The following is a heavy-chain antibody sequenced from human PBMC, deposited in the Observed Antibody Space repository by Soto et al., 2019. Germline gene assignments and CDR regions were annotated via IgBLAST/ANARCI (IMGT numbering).Heavy chain of an antibody. CDR2: TRNKANDYTT. J-gene: IGHJ4*02. CDR1: GVIFSDHY. D-gene: IGHD5-18*01. CDR3: ARVQYSYGLWYYFDY. V-gene: IGHV3-72*01. Sequence: EVQLVESGGGLVQPGGSLRLSCVASGVIFSDHYMDWVRQAPGKGLEWVGRTRNKANDYTTEYAASVKGRSIIPRDDSKNSLYLQMHSLKSEDTAVYYCARVQYSYGLWYYFDYWGQGALVTVSS.